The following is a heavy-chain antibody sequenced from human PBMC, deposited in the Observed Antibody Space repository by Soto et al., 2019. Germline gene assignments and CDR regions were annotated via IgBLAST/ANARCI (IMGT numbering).Heavy chain of an antibody. CDR3: ARDAAPVTEYCTAGDCPNWFDP. CDR2: IYYSGNT. CDR1: GGSISSGGYY. V-gene: IGHV4-31*03. D-gene: IGHD2-8*02. Sequence: PSETLSLTCTVSGGSISSGGYYWSWIRQHPGKGLEWIGYIYYSGNTYYNPSLKSRVTISVDTSKNQFSLKLSSVTAADTAVYYCARDAAPVTEYCTAGDCPNWFDPWGQGTLVSVSS. J-gene: IGHJ5*02.